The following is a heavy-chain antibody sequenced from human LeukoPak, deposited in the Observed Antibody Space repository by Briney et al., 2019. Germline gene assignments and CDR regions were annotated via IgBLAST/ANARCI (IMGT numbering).Heavy chain of an antibody. V-gene: IGHV3-7*01. J-gene: IGHJ4*02. Sequence: GGSLRLSCVVSGFTFSSHMMTWVRQAPGKGLEWVANIKQDGIEKNYVDSVKGRFTISRDNARNSLYLQMNSLRAEDTAVYYCARDEVTYWGQGAMVTVSS. CDR3: ARDEVTY. D-gene: IGHD2-21*02. CDR1: GFTFSSHM. CDR2: IKQDGIEK.